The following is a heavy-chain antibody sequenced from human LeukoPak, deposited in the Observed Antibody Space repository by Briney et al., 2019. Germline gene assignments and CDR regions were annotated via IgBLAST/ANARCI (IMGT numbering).Heavy chain of an antibody. CDR2: MNPNSGNT. CDR3: ATDAGA. D-gene: IGHD2-8*01. V-gene: IGHV1-8*01. J-gene: IGHJ5*02. Sequence: ASVKVSCKASGYTFNSSYMHWVRQATGQGLEWMGWMNPNSGNTGYAQKFQGRVTITRNTSISTAYMELSSLRSEDTAVYYCATDAGAWGQGTLVTVSS. CDR1: GYTFNSSY.